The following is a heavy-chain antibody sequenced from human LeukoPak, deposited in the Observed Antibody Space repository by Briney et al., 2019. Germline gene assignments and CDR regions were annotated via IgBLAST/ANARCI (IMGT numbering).Heavy chain of an antibody. CDR2: ISPGSSST. CDR1: GFTFSSYA. CDR3: ARGHKAMTY. Sequence: GGSLRLSCAASGFTFSSYAMSWVRQAPGKGLEWVSYISPGSSSTNYADSVKGRFTISRDNAENSLCLQMNSLRAEDTAVYYCARGHKAMTYWGQGTLVTVSS. V-gene: IGHV3-48*04. J-gene: IGHJ4*02.